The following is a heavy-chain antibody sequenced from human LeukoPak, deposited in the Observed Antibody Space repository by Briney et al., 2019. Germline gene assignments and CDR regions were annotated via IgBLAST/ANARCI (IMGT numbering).Heavy chain of an antibody. D-gene: IGHD5-18*01. V-gene: IGHV3-53*01. Sequence: GGSLRLSCAASGSTVSSNYMSWVRQAPGKGLEWVSVIYSGGSTYYADSVKGRFTISRDNSKNTLYLQMNSLRAEDTAVYYCARDSYVDTAAGVMDVWGQGTTVTVSS. CDR2: IYSGGST. J-gene: IGHJ6*02. CDR3: ARDSYVDTAAGVMDV. CDR1: GSTVSSNY.